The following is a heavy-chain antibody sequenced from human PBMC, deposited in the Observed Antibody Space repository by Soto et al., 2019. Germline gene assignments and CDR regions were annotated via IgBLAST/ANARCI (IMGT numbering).Heavy chain of an antibody. CDR1: GDSVSSDINY. CDR3: AREGGVLQLSNWLDP. J-gene: IGHJ5*02. CDR2: IYHDGST. Sequence: SATLSLTCTVSGDSVSSDINYWSWIRQPRGKGLEWIGYIYHDGSTSYNTSLQSRVTMSINKSKNQFSLELSSVTATDACIYYCAREGGVLQLSNWLDPWGQGTHVTVS. V-gene: IGHV4-61*01. D-gene: IGHD3-3*01.